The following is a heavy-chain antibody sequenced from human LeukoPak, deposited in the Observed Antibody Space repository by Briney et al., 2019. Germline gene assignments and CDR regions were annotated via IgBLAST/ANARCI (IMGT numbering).Heavy chain of an antibody. J-gene: IGHJ4*02. CDR1: GYSISSGYY. Sequence: SETLSLTCIVSGYSISSGYYWGWIRQPPGKGLEWIGNTHHSGSTYYNPSLKSRVTISVDTSKNQLSLKLSSVTAADTAVYYCARGRRIVATAPLSYWGQGTLVTVSS. CDR2: THHSGST. CDR3: ARGRRIVATAPLSY. D-gene: IGHD5-12*01. V-gene: IGHV4-38-2*02.